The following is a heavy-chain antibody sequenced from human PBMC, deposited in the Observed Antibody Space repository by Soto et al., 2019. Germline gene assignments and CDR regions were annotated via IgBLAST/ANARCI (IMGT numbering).Heavy chain of an antibody. J-gene: IGHJ4*02. CDR2: IIPIFGTA. V-gene: IGHV1-69*12. CDR1: GGTFSSYA. CDR3: ATLNTRVGRSDD. Sequence: QVQLVQSGAEVKKPGSSVKVSCKASGGTFSSYAISWVRQAPGQGLEWMGGIIPIFGTANYAQKFQGRVTITAEEATGAAYMERSSLRSEDTAVYYCATLNTRVGRSDDWGRGTLVTVSS. D-gene: IGHD1-26*01.